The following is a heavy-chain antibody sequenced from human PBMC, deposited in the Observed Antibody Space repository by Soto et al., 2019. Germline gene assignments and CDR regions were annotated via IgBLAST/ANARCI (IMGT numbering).Heavy chain of an antibody. CDR2: ISGSGGST. CDR1: GFTFSSYA. J-gene: IGHJ4*02. Sequence: EVQLLESGGGLVQPGGSLRLSCAASGFTFSSYAMSWVRQAPGKGLEWVSAISGSGGSTYYADSVKGRFTISRDNSKNTLNLQMNSLRAGDTAVYYCAKEGEHSSGWAHFDYWGQGTLVTVSS. V-gene: IGHV3-23*01. D-gene: IGHD6-19*01. CDR3: AKEGEHSSGWAHFDY.